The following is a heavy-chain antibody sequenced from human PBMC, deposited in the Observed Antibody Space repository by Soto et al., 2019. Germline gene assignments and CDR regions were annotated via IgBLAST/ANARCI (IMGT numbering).Heavy chain of an antibody. CDR1: GDIFSSYD. Sequence: ASVKVSCKAAGDIFSSYDINWVRQATGQGLEWMGWMNPDSGNTGYAQKFQGRVTMTRNTSISTAYMELSSLRSEATAVYYCVRESSYGLVYWGQGTLVTVSS. D-gene: IGHD5-18*01. V-gene: IGHV1-8*01. CDR3: VRESSYGLVY. J-gene: IGHJ4*02. CDR2: MNPDSGNT.